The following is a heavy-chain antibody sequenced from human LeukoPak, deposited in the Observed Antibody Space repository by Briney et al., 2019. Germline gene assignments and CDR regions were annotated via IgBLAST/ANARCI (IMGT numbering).Heavy chain of an antibody. D-gene: IGHD1-26*01. CDR2: TNPNSGNT. CDR1: GYTFTSYD. Sequence: ASVKVSCKASGYTFTSYDINWVRQATGQGLEWMGWTNPNSGNTGYARKFQGRVTMTRNTSISTAYMELSSLRSEDTAVYYCARESGTVAHYGENWFDPWGQGTLVTVSS. V-gene: IGHV1-8*01. CDR3: ARESGTVAHYGENWFDP. J-gene: IGHJ5*02.